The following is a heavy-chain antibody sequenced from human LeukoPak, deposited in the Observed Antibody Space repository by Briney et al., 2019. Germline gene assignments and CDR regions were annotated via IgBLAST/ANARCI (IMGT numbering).Heavy chain of an antibody. CDR2: IRKKVNGYTT. Sequence: GGSLRLSCAASGFTFSDHYMDWVRQAPGKGLEWVGRIRKKVNGYTTEYAASVKGRFTISSDDSKISLYLQMNSLKTEDTALYYCARVRDSDGYSYDYWGQGTLVTVSS. CDR3: ARVRDSDGYSYDY. CDR1: GFTFSDHY. V-gene: IGHV3-72*01. J-gene: IGHJ4*02. D-gene: IGHD3-22*01.